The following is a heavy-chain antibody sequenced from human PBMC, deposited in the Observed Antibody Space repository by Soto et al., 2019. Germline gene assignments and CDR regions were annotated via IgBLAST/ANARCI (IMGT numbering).Heavy chain of an antibody. Sequence: GGSLRLSCAASGFTFSSYWIHWVRQAPGRGPVWVSRINNDGSSRMYADSVKGRFTISRDNAKNTLYLQMNSLRAEDTAVYYCARDAGDGIPFDSWGQGTLVTVHS. J-gene: IGHJ4*02. CDR2: INNDGSSR. V-gene: IGHV3-74*03. D-gene: IGHD1-1*01. CDR1: GFTFSSYW. CDR3: ARDAGDGIPFDS.